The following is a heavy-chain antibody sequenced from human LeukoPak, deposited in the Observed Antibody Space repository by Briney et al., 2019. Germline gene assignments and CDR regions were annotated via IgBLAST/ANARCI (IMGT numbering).Heavy chain of an antibody. CDR3: GNADVDSSIGAADI. V-gene: IGHV4-59*08. J-gene: IGHJ3*02. CDR2: VYYSGRT. Sequence: SETLSLTCTVSGGSISSYYWSWIRQPPGKGLEWIGYVYYSGRTNYNPSLKSRVTISVDTSKNQFSLRLSSVTAADTATYYCGNADVDSSIGAADIRGQGTMVTVSS. CDR1: GGSISSYY. D-gene: IGHD6-6*01.